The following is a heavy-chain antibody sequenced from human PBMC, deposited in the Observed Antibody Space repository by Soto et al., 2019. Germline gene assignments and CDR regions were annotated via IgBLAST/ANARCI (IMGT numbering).Heavy chain of an antibody. Sequence: GASVKVSCKASGGTFSSYAISWVRQAPGQGLEWMGGIIPIFGTANYAQKFQGRVTITADKSTSTAYMELSSLRSEDTAVYYCAREVHYDFWSGYNYYYYYGMDVWGQGTTVTVSS. J-gene: IGHJ6*02. CDR1: GGTFSSYA. D-gene: IGHD3-3*01. CDR2: IIPIFGTA. CDR3: AREVHYDFWSGYNYYYYYGMDV. V-gene: IGHV1-69*06.